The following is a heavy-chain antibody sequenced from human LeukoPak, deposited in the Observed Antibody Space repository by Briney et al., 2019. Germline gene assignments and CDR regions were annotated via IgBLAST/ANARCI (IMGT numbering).Heavy chain of an antibody. Sequence: PSETLSLTCTVSGGSISSGIYHWSWVRPPAGKGLEWIGRFYTSGNTNYNPSLKSRVTISVDTSTNQFSLNLTSVTAADTAVYYCATQQWGFYYMDVWGKGTTVTVSS. CDR3: ATQQWGFYYMDV. D-gene: IGHD6-19*01. CDR1: GGSISSGIYH. V-gene: IGHV4-61*02. CDR2: FYTSGNT. J-gene: IGHJ6*03.